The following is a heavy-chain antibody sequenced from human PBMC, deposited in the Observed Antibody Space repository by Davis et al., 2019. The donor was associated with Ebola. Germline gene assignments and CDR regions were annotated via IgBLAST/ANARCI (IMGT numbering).Heavy chain of an antibody. CDR1: GFTFSSYE. J-gene: IGHJ3*02. CDR2: ISSSGSTI. D-gene: IGHD1-26*01. CDR3: ARDQVGAAFDI. Sequence: GGSLRLSCAASGFTFSSYEMNWVRQAPGKGLEWVSYISSSGSTIYYADSVKGRFTISRDNAKNSLYLQMNSLRAEDTAVYYCARDQVGAAFDIWGQGTMVTVSS. V-gene: IGHV3-48*03.